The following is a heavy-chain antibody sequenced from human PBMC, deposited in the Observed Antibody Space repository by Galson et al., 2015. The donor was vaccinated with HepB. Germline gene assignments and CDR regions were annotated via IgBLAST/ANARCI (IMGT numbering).Heavy chain of an antibody. CDR2: INHSRST. CDR1: GGSFSGYY. D-gene: IGHD6-19*01. CDR3: ARGKEGIAVAGTVDY. V-gene: IGHV4-34*01. Sequence: ETLSLTCAVYGGSFSGYYWSWIRQPPGKGLEWIGEINHSRSTNYNPSLKSRVTISVDTSKNQFSLKLSSVTAADTAVYYCARGKEGIAVAGTVDYWGQGTLVTVSS. J-gene: IGHJ4*02.